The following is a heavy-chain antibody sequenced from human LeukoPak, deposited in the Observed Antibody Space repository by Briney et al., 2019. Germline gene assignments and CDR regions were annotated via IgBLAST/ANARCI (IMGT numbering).Heavy chain of an antibody. Sequence: SETLSLTCTVSGYSISTGYYWGWIRQPPGKGLQWIGSIYRTGSTYYNPSLKSRVTISVDTSKNQFSLNLNSLTAADTAVYYCARDDILTGYEGFDPWGQGTLVTVSS. CDR3: ARDDILTGYEGFDP. J-gene: IGHJ5*02. CDR2: IYRTGST. D-gene: IGHD3-9*01. V-gene: IGHV4-38-2*02. CDR1: GYSISTGYY.